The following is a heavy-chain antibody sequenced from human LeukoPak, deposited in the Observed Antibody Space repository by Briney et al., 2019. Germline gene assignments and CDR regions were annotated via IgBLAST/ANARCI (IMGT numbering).Heavy chain of an antibody. CDR1: GFTFSNVW. V-gene: IGHV3-15*01. D-gene: IGHD2-2*01. Sequence: PGRSLRLSCAASGFTFSNVWMSWVRQAPGKGLEWVGRIKSKTDGGTIDYAAPVKDRFTISRDDSKDTLYLQMNSLKIEDTAVYYCTTSPRICSSTNCYLGRDLWGQGTLVTVSS. CDR2: IKSKTDGGTI. CDR3: TTSPRICSSTNCYLGRDL. J-gene: IGHJ5*02.